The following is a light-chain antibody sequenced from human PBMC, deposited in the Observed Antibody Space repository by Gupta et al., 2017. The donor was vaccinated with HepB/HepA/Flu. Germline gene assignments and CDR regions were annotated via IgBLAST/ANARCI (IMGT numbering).Light chain of an antibody. V-gene: IGKV1-5*03. CDR3: QQYNSYSAT. Sequence: DIQLTLSPSTLSAPIGARVTITCRASQRISIWLALCQQKPGKAPKLLIYKASSLESGVPSRFSGSGSGTEFTLTISSLQPDDFATYYCQQYNSYSATFGQGTKVEIK. CDR1: QRISIW. CDR2: KAS. J-gene: IGKJ1*01.